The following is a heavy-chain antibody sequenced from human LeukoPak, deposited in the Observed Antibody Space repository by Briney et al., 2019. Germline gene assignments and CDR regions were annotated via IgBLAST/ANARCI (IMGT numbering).Heavy chain of an antibody. CDR2: ISWNSGSI. CDR1: GFIFSTYA. V-gene: IGHV3-9*01. Sequence: GGSLRLSCAASGFIFSTYAMSWVRQAPGKGLEWVSGISWNSGSIGYADSVKGRFTISRDNAKNSLYLQMNSLRAEDTALYYCAKDLSRYSSSRPIDYWGQGTLVTVSS. CDR3: AKDLSRYSSSRPIDY. J-gene: IGHJ4*02. D-gene: IGHD6-13*01.